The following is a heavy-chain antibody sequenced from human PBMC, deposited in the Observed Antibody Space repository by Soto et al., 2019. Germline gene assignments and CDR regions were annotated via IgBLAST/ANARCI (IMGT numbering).Heavy chain of an antibody. V-gene: IGHV1-18*04. CDR3: ARAEGRSGSFDAFDI. CDR1: GYTFTSYG. J-gene: IGHJ3*02. Sequence: ASVQVSCKASGYTFTSYGISWVRQAPGQGLEWMGWISAYNGNTNYAQKLQGRVTMTTDTSTSTAYMELRSLRSDDTAVYYCARAEGRSGSFDAFDIWGQGTMVTVSS. D-gene: IGHD1-26*01. CDR2: ISAYNGNT.